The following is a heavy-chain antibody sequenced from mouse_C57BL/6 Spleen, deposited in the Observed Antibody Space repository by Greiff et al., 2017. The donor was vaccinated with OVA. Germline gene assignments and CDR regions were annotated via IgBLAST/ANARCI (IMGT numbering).Heavy chain of an antibody. Sequence: VQLQQSVAELVRPGASVKLSCTASGFNTKNTYMHWVKQRPEQGLEWIGRIDPANGNTKYAPKFQGKATITADTSSNTAYLQLSSLTSEDTAIYYCARSDGYIDYWGQGTTLTVSS. J-gene: IGHJ2*01. D-gene: IGHD2-3*01. CDR1: GFNTKNTY. V-gene: IGHV14-3*01. CDR2: IDPANGNT. CDR3: ARSDGYIDY.